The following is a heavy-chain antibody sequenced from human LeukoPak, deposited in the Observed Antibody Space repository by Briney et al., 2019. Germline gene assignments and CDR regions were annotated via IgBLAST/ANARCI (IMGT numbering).Heavy chain of an antibody. Sequence: GGSLRLSCEASGFTFSTYAMHWVRQAPGKGLEWVAVISYDGSNKYYADSVKGRFTISRDNSKDTLYLQMNSLRAEDTAVYYCARDQARLTPIDYWGQGTLVTVSS. CDR1: GFTFSTYA. CDR2: ISYDGSNK. V-gene: IGHV3-30-3*01. D-gene: IGHD3-9*01. J-gene: IGHJ4*02. CDR3: ARDQARLTPIDY.